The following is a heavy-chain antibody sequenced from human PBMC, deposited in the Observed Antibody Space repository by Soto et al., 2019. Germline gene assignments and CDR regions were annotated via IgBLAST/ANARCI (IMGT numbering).Heavy chain of an antibody. J-gene: IGHJ6*02. CDR3: AGDIAAAGTWYYYGMDV. D-gene: IGHD6-13*01. CDR1: GFTFSSYG. V-gene: IGHV3-33*01. CDR2: IWYDGSNK. Sequence: GGSLRLSCAASGFTFSSYGMHWVRQAPGKGLEWVAVIWYDGSNKYYADSVKGRFTISRDNSKNTLYLQMNSLRAEDTAVYYCAGDIAAAGTWYYYGMDVWGQGTTVTVSS.